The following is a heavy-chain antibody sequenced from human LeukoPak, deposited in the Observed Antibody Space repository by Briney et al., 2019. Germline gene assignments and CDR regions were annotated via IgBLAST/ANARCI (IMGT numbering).Heavy chain of an antibody. CDR1: GFTFSSYE. CDR2: ISSSGSTI. V-gene: IGHV3-48*03. J-gene: IGHJ4*02. Sequence: GGSLRLSCAASGFTFSSYEMNWVRQAPGKGLEWVSYISSSGSTIYYADSVKGRFTISRGNAKNSLYLQMNSLRAEDTAVYYCAREAGRVGSYFPYYFDYWGQGTLVTVSS. D-gene: IGHD3-10*01. CDR3: AREAGRVGSYFPYYFDY.